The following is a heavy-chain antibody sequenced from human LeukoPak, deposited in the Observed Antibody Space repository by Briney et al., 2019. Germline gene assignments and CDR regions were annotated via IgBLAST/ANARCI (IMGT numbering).Heavy chain of an antibody. CDR2: INHSGST. CDR3: ARGRSGSSSGWPKRYYFDY. D-gene: IGHD6-19*01. J-gene: IGHJ4*02. Sequence: SETLSLTCAVYGGSFSGYYWTWIRQPPGKGLEWLGEINHSGSTNYNPSLKSRVTISADTSRNHFSLNLSSVTAADTAVYYCARGRSGSSSGWPKRYYFDYWGQGTLVTVSS. CDR1: GGSFSGYY. V-gene: IGHV4-34*01.